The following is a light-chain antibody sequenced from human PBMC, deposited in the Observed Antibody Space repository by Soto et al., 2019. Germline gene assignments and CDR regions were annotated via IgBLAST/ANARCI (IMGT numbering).Light chain of an antibody. V-gene: IGKV3-20*01. Sequence: EIVLTHAPGTLALSQGGRATRSCLGSQSVSSSYLAWYQQKPGQAPRLIIYGASSRATGIPDRFSGSGSGRDFTLTISRMEREDFAVYYCQKYGSSHLTCGRGP. CDR3: QKYGSSHLT. J-gene: IGKJ4*01. CDR1: QSVSSSY. CDR2: GAS.